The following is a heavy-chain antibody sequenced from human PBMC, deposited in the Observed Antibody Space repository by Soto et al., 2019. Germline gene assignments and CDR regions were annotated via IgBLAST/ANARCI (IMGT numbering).Heavy chain of an antibody. CDR2: MYYTGST. J-gene: IGHJ6*02. V-gene: IGHV4-59*12. CDR1: GGSISSYY. Sequence: PSETLSLTCTVSGGSISSYYWSWIRQPPGEGLEWIGYMYYTGSTNYNPSLKSRVTISVDTSKNQFSLKLSSVTAADTAVYYCARGYSGYYYYYGMDVWGQGTTVTVSS. CDR3: ARGYSGYYYYYGMDV. D-gene: IGHD1-26*01.